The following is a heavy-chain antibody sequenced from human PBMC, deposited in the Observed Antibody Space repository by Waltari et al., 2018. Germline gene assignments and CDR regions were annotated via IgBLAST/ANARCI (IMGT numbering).Heavy chain of an antibody. J-gene: IGHJ4*02. V-gene: IGHV4-34*01. D-gene: IGHD2-15*01. CDR3: ARGAGRRRRGYCSGGSCYSLRFDY. CDR2: INQMGST. Sequence: QVQLQQWGAGLLKPSETLSLTCAVYGGSFSGYYWSWIRQPPGKGLEWIGEINQMGSTKDNPSLKSRVTIAVDTSKNQFSLKLSSVTAADTAVYYCARGAGRRRRGYCSGGSCYSLRFDYWGQGTLVTVSS. CDR1: GGSFSGYY.